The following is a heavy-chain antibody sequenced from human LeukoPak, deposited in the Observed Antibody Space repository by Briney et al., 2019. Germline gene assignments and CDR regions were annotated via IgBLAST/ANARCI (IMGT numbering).Heavy chain of an antibody. D-gene: IGHD2-2*01. CDR3: TKRGCSSTHCYSNC. J-gene: IGHJ4*02. V-gene: IGHV3-23*01. CDR2: ISSGGDT. Sequence: GGSLRLSCAASGFTFSDYAMSWVRQAPGKGLEWVSAISSGGDTYYAESVKGRFTISRDDYKNTLSCQMSSLRAEETAVYYCTKRGCSSTHCYSNCWGEGTLVTVAS. CDR1: GFTFSDYA.